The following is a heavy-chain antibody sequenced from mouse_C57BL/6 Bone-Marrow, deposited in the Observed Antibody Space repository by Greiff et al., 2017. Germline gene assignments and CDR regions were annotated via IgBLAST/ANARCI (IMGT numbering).Heavy chain of an antibody. CDR1: GYTFTSYW. Sequence: VQLQQPGAELVMPGASVKLSCKASGYTFTSYWMHWVKPRPGQGLEWIGEIDPSDSYTNYNQKFKGKSTLTVDKSSSTAYMQLSSLTSEDSAVYYCARESGSPYAMDYWGQGTSVTVSS. D-gene: IGHD1-1*01. J-gene: IGHJ4*01. V-gene: IGHV1-69*01. CDR2: IDPSDSYT. CDR3: ARESGSPYAMDY.